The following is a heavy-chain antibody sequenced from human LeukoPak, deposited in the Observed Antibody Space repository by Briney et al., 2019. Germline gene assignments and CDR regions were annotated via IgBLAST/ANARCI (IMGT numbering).Heavy chain of an antibody. CDR2: IYYSGST. J-gene: IGHJ3*02. V-gene: IGHV4-39*01. D-gene: IGHD3-22*01. Sequence: SETLSLTCTVSGGSISSSSYYWGWIRQPPGKGLEWIGSIYYSGSTYYNPSLKSRVTISVDTSKNQFSLKLSSVTAADTAVYYCARQTPGYYYDGSGYLDAFDIWGQGTMVTVSS. CDR1: GGSISSSSYY. CDR3: ARQTPGYYYDGSGYLDAFDI.